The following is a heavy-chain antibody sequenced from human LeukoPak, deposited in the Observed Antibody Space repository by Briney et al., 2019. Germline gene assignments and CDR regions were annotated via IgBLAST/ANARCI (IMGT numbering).Heavy chain of an antibody. Sequence: ASVKVSCKASGYTFTSYGISWVRQAPGQGLEWMGWISAYNGNTNYAQKLQGRVTMTTDTSTSTAYMELRSLRSDDTAVYYCARDDIVVVPAAIGVAFDIWGQGTMVTVSS. CDR1: GYTFTSYG. CDR3: ARDDIVVVPAAIGVAFDI. D-gene: IGHD2-2*01. V-gene: IGHV1-18*01. J-gene: IGHJ3*02. CDR2: ISAYNGNT.